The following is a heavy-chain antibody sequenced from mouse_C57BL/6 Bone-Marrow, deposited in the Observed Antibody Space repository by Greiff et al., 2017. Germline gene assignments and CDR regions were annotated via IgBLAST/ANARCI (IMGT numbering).Heavy chain of an antibody. J-gene: IGHJ2*01. CDR3: ARSRLLPFFDY. CDR1: GYTFTDYY. Sequence: EVKLQQSGPELVKPGASVKISCKASGYTFTDYYMNWVKQSHGKSLEWIGDINPNNGGTSYNQKFKGKATLTVDKSSSTAYMELRSLTSEDSAVYYCARSRLLPFFDYWGQGTTLTVSS. CDR2: INPNNGGT. V-gene: IGHV1-26*01. D-gene: IGHD2-3*01.